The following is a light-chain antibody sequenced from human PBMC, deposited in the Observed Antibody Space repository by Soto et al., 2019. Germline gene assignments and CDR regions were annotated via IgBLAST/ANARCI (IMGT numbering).Light chain of an antibody. Sequence: EVVMTQSPATLSVSPGERATLSCRASQSVSSNLAWYQQKPGQAPRLLIYGASSRATGIPARFSGSWSGTEFTLTISSLQSEDFAVYYCQQYYDWPWTFGQGTKLESK. CDR3: QQYYDWPWT. J-gene: IGKJ2*01. CDR2: GAS. V-gene: IGKV3-15*01. CDR1: QSVSSN.